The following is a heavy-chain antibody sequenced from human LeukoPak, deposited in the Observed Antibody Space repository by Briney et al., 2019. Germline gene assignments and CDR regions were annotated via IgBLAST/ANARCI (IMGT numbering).Heavy chain of an antibody. CDR3: ARGFSIRSNSSGY. CDR2: TKQDGSEK. D-gene: IGHD6-6*01. J-gene: IGHJ4*02. Sequence: TGGSLRLSCAASGFTFSSYWMSWVRQAPGKGLEWVANTKQDGSEKYYVDSVKGRFTISRGNPKNSLYLQMNSLRAEDTAVYYCARGFSIRSNSSGYWGQGTLVTVSS. CDR1: GFTFSSYW. V-gene: IGHV3-7*01.